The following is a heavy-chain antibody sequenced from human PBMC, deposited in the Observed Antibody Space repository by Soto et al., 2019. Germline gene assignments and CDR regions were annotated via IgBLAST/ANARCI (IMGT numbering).Heavy chain of an antibody. CDR1: GGTFRNSA. D-gene: IGHD1-1*01. Sequence: QVQLEQSGAAVKKPGSSVKLSCKASGGTFRNSAISWVRQAPGQGLEWMGGIMPIFRTPDYAQKFQGRVTITADESTNTAYMELSGLRSADTAVYYCARDNDRPQLGGNYYYILDVCVHGTTVTVSS. J-gene: IGHJ6*02. CDR3: ARDNDRPQLGGNYYYILDV. V-gene: IGHV1-69*12. CDR2: IMPIFRTP.